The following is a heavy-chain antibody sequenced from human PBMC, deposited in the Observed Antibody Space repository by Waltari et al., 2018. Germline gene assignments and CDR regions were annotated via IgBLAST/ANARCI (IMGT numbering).Heavy chain of an antibody. CDR1: GFHFSYSG. J-gene: IGHJ6*02. D-gene: IGHD2-8*02. CDR2: ISSDGSRK. V-gene: IGHV3-30*03. CDR3: ASCTGGNCYYYGFDV. Sequence: QVQLVESGGGVVQPGRSMRLSCAASGFHFSYSGLHWVRQTPGRGLEGGAVISSDGSRKSYADSVKGRFSISRDNSKNSLSLEMNSLRPEDTAVYYCASCTGGNCYYYGFDVWGQGTTVTVSS.